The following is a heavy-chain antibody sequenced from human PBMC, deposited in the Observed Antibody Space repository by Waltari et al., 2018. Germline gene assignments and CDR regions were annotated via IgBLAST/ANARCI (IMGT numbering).Heavy chain of an antibody. Sequence: EVQLVQSGAEVKKPGESLKISCKGSGYSFTSYWIGWVRQMPGTGREWMGIIYPGDSDTRYSPSFQGQVTISADKSISTAYLQWSSLKASDTAMYYCARQKEYSSGWYPRGFYGMDVWGQGTTVTVSS. CDR2: IYPGDSDT. D-gene: IGHD6-19*01. V-gene: IGHV5-51*01. J-gene: IGHJ6*02. CDR1: GYSFTSYW. CDR3: ARQKEYSSGWYPRGFYGMDV.